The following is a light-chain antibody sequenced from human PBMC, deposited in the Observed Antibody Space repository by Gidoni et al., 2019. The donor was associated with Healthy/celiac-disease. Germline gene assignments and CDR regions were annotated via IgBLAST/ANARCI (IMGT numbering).Light chain of an antibody. CDR1: QRISSW. CDR3: QQYNSPWT. Sequence: DIQMTQSPSTLSASVGDRVTITCRASQRISSWLAWYQQKPGKATKLLIYDASSLESGVPSRFSGSGSGTEFTLTISSLQPDDFATYYCQQYNSPWTFGQGTKVEIK. V-gene: IGKV1-5*01. CDR2: DAS. J-gene: IGKJ1*01.